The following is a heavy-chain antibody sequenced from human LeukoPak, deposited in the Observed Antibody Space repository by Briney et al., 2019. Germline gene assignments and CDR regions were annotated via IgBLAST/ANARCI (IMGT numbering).Heavy chain of an antibody. CDR2: ISGSGGST. CDR1: GFTFSSYA. CDR3: AKDYGVQLWLGSYYFDY. D-gene: IGHD5-18*01. J-gene: IGHJ4*02. V-gene: IGHV3-23*01. Sequence: GGSLRLSCAASGFTFSSYAMSWVRQAPGKGLEWVSAISGSGGSTYYADSVKGRFTISRDNSKNTLYLQMNSLRAEDTAVYYCAKDYGVQLWLGSYYFDYWGQGTPVTVSS.